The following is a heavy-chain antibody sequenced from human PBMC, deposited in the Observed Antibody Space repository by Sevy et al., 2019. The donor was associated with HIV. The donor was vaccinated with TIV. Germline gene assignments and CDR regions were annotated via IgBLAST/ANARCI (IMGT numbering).Heavy chain of an antibody. CDR2: IYYSGST. Sequence: SETLSLTCTVSGGYMSSGDYYWSWIRQPPGKGLEWIGYIYYSGSTYYNPSLKSRVTISVDTSKNQFSLKLSSVTAADTAVYYCASLSYYDFWSGYYRYWGQGALVTVSS. CDR1: GGYMSSGDYY. CDR3: ASLSYYDFWSGYYRY. J-gene: IGHJ4*02. V-gene: IGHV4-30-4*01. D-gene: IGHD3-3*01.